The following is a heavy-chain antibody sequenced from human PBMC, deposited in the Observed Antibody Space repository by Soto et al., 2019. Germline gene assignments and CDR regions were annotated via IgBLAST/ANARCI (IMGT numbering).Heavy chain of an antibody. V-gene: IGHV1-3*01. J-gene: IGHJ5*02. CDR1: GYTFTSYA. CDR2: INAGNGNT. CDR3: ARTLGAPYGSGRTNWFDP. D-gene: IGHD3-10*01. Sequence: ASVKVSCKASGYTFTSYAMHWVRQAPGQRLEWMGWINAGNGNTKYSQKFQGRVTITRDTSASTAYMELSSLRSEDTAVYYCARTLGAPYGSGRTNWFDPWGQGTLVTVSS.